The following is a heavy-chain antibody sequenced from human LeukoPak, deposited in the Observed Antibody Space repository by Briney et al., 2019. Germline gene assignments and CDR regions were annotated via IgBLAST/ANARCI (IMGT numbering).Heavy chain of an antibody. V-gene: IGHV1-18*01. CDR2: ISAYNGNT. J-gene: IGHJ6*03. CDR1: GYTFTSYG. D-gene: IGHD6-13*01. CDR3: ARGGAAEYYYYYYMDV. Sequence: ASVKVSCKASGYTFTSYGISWVRQAPGQGLEWMGWISAYNGNTNYAQKLQGRVTMTTDTSTSTAYMELRSLRSDGTAVYYCARGGAAEYYYYYYMDVWGKGTTVTVSS.